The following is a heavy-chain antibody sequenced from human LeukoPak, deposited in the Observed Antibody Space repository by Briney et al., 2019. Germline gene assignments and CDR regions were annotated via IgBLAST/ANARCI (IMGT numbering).Heavy chain of an antibody. Sequence: SGPTLVKPTQTLTLTCTFSGFSLTTSGVGVGWIRQPPGKALEWLALIYWDDDKRYISSLKSRLTITKDSSKNQVVLIMTNMDPVDTGTYYCAHRSRELHFDYWGQGTLVTVSS. D-gene: IGHD1-26*01. CDR1: GFSLTTSGVG. J-gene: IGHJ4*02. V-gene: IGHV2-5*02. CDR2: IYWDDDK. CDR3: AHRSRELHFDY.